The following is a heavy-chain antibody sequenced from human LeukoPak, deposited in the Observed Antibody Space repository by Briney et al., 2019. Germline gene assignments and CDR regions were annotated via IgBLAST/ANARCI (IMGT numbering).Heavy chain of an antibody. CDR2: ISSSSSYI. J-gene: IGHJ4*02. V-gene: IGHV3-21*01. CDR1: GFTFSSYS. Sequence: PGGSLRLSCAASGFTFSSYSMNWVRQAPGKGLEWVSSISSSSSYIYYADSVKGRFTISRDNAQNSLYLQMNSLRAEDTAVYYCAREAFRWELLIDYWGQGTLVTVSS. D-gene: IGHD1-26*01. CDR3: AREAFRWELLIDY.